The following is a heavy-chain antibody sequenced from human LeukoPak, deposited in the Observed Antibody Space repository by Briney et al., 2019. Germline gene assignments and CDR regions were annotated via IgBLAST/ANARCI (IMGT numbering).Heavy chain of an antibody. CDR1: GFTFSSYA. D-gene: IGHD5-24*01. CDR3: ARDLLDGYGYFDY. J-gene: IGHJ4*02. Sequence: PGRSLRLSCAASGFTFSSYAMHWVRQAPGQGLEWVAVISYDGSNKYYADSVKGRFTISRDNSKNTLHLQMNSLRAEDTAVYYCARDLLDGYGYFDYWGQGTLVTVSS. V-gene: IGHV3-30*04. CDR2: ISYDGSNK.